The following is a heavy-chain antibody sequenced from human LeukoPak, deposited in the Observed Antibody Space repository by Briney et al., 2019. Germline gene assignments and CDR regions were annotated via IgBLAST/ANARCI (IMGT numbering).Heavy chain of an antibody. CDR1: SGSISSGDYY. Sequence: SETLSLTCTVSSGSISSGDYYWSWIRQPPGKGLEWIGYIYYSGSTYYNPSLKSRVTISVDTSKNQFSLKLSSVTAADTAVYYCARVAYSGYDRNYFDYWGQGTLVTVSS. CDR3: ARVAYSGYDRNYFDY. J-gene: IGHJ4*02. V-gene: IGHV4-30-4*08. CDR2: IYYSGST. D-gene: IGHD5-12*01.